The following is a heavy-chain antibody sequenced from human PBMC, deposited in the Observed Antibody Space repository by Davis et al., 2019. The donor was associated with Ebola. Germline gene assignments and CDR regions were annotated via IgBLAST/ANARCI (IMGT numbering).Heavy chain of an antibody. CDR3: ARLVAGGGANNWFDP. D-gene: IGHD2-15*01. CDR2: IYYSGST. CDR1: GGSISSYY. J-gene: IGHJ5*02. V-gene: IGHV4-59*08. Sequence: MPSETLSLTCTVSGGSISSYYWSWIRQPPGKGLEWIGYIYYSGSTNYNPSLKSRVTISVDTSENQFSLKLSSVTAADTAVYYCARLVAGGGANNWFDPWGQGTLVTVSS.